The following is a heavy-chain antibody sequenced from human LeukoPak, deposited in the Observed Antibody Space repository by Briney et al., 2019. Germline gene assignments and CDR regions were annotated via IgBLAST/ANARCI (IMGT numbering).Heavy chain of an antibody. D-gene: IGHD3-16*02. Sequence: EASVKVSCKASGGTFSSYAISWVRQAPGQGLEWMGGIIPISGTANYAQKSQGRVTITADESTSTAYMELSSLRSEDTAVYYCARGVGYDYVWGSYRPYFDYWGQGTLVTVSS. J-gene: IGHJ4*02. CDR3: ARGVGYDYVWGSYRPYFDY. CDR2: IIPISGTA. V-gene: IGHV1-69*13. CDR1: GGTFSSYA.